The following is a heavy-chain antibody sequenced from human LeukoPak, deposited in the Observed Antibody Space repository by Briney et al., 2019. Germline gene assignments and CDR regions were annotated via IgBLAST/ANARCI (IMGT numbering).Heavy chain of an antibody. J-gene: IGHJ4*02. V-gene: IGHV5-51*01. CDR1: GYSCTSYW. CDR3: ARHGIGGCTTEPNDD. Sequence: GESLNISCKGSGYSCTSYWIGGVRHMARKRLEWMGIIYPGGSNSRYKPSYQGQVTISADKTISTAYLQWGSLKDSDTAMYYCARHGIGGCTTEPNDDWGQGTLVTVSS. CDR2: IYPGGSNS. D-gene: IGHD1-26*01.